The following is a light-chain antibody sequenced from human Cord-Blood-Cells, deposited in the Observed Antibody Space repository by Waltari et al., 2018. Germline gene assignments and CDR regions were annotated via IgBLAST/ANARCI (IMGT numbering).Light chain of an antibody. CDR1: QSVSSSY. J-gene: IGKJ1*01. Sequence: EIVLTQSPGTLSLSPGERATLSCRASQSVSSSYLAWYQQKTGQAPRLLIYGASSRATGIPDMFSGSGSGTDFTLTISRLEPEDFAVYYCQQYGSSPRTFGQGTKVEIK. V-gene: IGKV3-20*01. CDR2: GAS. CDR3: QQYGSSPRT.